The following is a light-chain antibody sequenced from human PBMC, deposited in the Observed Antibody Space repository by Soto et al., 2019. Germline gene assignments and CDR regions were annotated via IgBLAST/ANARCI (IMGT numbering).Light chain of an antibody. J-gene: IGKJ2*01. CDR3: QQYYDAPRT. CDR1: QSILYSDNKKNY. Sequence: DILMTQSPDSLAVSLGERATINCKSSQSILYSDNKKNYLAWYQHKPGQPPNLLIYWASTRASGVPDRFSGSGSGTDFTLTISSLQTEDVAVYYCQQYYDAPRTFGQGTKVEIK. V-gene: IGKV4-1*01. CDR2: WAS.